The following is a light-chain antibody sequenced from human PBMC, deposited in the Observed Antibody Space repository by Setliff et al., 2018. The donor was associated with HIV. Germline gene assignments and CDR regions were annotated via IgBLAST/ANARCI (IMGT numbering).Light chain of an antibody. V-gene: IGLV1-44*01. CDR2: SNN. CDR1: SSNIGSNT. Sequence: QSVLTQPPSASGTPGQRVTISCSGSSSNIGSNTVNWYKQLPGTAPKLLMYSNNQRPSGVPDRFSGSKSGTSASLAISGLQPEDEADYYCAVWDDILNAFFVFGTGTRSPS. J-gene: IGLJ1*01. CDR3: AVWDDILNAFFV.